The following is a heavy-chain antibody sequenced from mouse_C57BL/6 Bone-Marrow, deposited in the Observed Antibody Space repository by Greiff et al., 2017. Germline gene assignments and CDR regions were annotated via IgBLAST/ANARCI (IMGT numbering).Heavy chain of an antibody. Sequence: ESGPGILQPSQTLSLTCSFSGFSLSTFGMGVGWIRQPSGKGLEWLAHIWWDDDKYYNPALKSRLTLSKDTSKNQVFLKIANVDTADTATYYCARMEDGYYAFFDYWGQGTTLTVSS. CDR3: ARMEDGYYAFFDY. J-gene: IGHJ2*01. V-gene: IGHV8-8*01. CDR2: IWWDDDK. CDR1: GFSLSTFGMG. D-gene: IGHD2-3*01.